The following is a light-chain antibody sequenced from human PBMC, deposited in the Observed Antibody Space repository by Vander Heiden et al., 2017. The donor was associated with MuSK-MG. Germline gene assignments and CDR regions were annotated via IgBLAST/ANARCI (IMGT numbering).Light chain of an antibody. Sequence: EIVMTHSPATLSVSPGERATLSCRASQSVSSSLAWYQQKPGQAPRLLIDGASTMANGIPARFSGSGSGTEFTLTITSLQSEDAAPYYWQQYHTLITFGQGTQMEIK. V-gene: IGKV3-15*01. J-gene: IGKJ5*01. CDR2: GAS. CDR1: QSVSSS. CDR3: QQYHTLIT.